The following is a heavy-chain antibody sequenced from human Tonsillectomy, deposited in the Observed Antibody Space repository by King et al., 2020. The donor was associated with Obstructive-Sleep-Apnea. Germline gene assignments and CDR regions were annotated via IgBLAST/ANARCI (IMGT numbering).Heavy chain of an antibody. CDR3: VRGDSGSL. J-gene: IGHJ2*01. Sequence: VQLVESGAEVKRPGESLRISCKDSGDTFTSYWFTWVRQKPGKGLEWMGRIDPSNSYTDYSPSFRGRVTISTDKSINTVYLQWNSLKTSDSAIYYCVRGDSGSLWGRGTLVTVSS. CDR1: GDTFTSYW. D-gene: IGHD1-26*01. CDR2: IDPSNSYT. V-gene: IGHV5-10-1*01.